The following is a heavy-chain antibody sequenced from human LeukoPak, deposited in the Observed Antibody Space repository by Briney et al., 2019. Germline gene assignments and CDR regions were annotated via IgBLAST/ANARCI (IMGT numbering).Heavy chain of an antibody. CDR3: ARQGRLTTFDY. CDR1: GGSFSGYY. J-gene: IGHJ4*02. D-gene: IGHD4-11*01. V-gene: IGHV4-34*01. CDR2: IYYSGST. Sequence: SETLSLTCAVYGGSFSGYYWSWIRQPPGKGLEWIGSIYYSGSTYYNPSLKSRVTISVDTSKNQFSLKLSSVTAADTAVYYCARQGRLTTFDYWGQGTLVTVSS.